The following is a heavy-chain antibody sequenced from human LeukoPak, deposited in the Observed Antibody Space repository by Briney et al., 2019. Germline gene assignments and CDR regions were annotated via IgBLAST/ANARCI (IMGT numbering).Heavy chain of an antibody. CDR3: ARGGTTVTTNLFDK. CDR1: GFTFSSYA. CDR2: IWYDAITK. D-gene: IGHD4-17*01. J-gene: IGHJ4*02. Sequence: PGGSLRLSCAAPGFTFSSYAMHWVRQAPGKGLEWVAVIWYDAITKYYADSVKGRFTISRDNSKDTLYLQMNSLRAEDTAVYYCARGGTTVTTNLFDKWGQGTLVTVSS. V-gene: IGHV3-33*01.